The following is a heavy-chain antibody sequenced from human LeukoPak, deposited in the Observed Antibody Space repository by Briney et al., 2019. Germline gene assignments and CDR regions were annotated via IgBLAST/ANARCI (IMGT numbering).Heavy chain of an antibody. V-gene: IGHV3-23*01. D-gene: IGHD2-15*01. CDR3: AKDVPYPRYCSGGSCYSDY. J-gene: IGHJ4*02. CDR1: GFTFSSYA. Sequence: PGGSLRLSCAASGFTFSSYAMSWVRQAPGKGLEWVSAISGSGGSTYYADSVKGRFTISRDNSKNTLYLQMNSLRAEDTAVYYCAKDVPYPRYCSGGSCYSDYWGQGTLVTVSS. CDR2: ISGSGGST.